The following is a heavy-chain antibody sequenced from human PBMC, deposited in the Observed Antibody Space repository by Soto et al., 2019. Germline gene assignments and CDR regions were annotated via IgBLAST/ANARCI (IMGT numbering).Heavy chain of an antibody. CDR1: GFSLTTGKVG. CDR3: ARTQRGYSGYDPGYFDY. J-gene: IGHJ4*02. D-gene: IGHD5-12*01. CDR2: IFSDNER. V-gene: IGHV2-26*01. Sequence: SGPTLVNPTETLTLTCTVSGFSLTTGKVGVSWIRQPPGKALEWLAHIFSDNERSYSTSLKTRLTISKDTSKNQVVLTMTNMDPVDTATYYCARTQRGYSGYDPGYFDYWGQGTLVTVSS.